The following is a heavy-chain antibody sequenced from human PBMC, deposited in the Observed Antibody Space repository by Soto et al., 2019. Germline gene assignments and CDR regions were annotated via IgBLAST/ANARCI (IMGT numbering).Heavy chain of an antibody. CDR2: INTSGNT. Sequence: PSETLSLTCTVSGDSIRSFYWSRIRQPAGKALEWIGRINTSGNTNYSPSLNSRVTMTLDTSKNQFSLKLSSVTAADTAVYYCARDQGSYNSGAQDIWGQGTTVTVSS. CDR1: GDSIRSFY. CDR3: ARDQGSYNSGAQDI. V-gene: IGHV4-4*07. D-gene: IGHD6-19*01. J-gene: IGHJ3*02.